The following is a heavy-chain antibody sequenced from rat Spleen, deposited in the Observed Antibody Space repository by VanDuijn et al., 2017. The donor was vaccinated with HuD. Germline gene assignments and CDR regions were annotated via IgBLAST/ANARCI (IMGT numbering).Heavy chain of an antibody. Sequence: EVQLVESGGGLVQPGRSLKLSCAASGFTFNNYDMAWVRQTPTKGLEWVASISPGGSNTYNRDSVKGRFTISRDNAKSTLYLQMDSLRSEDTATYYCANGWVYYWGQGVMVTVSS. CDR1: GFTFNNYD. CDR3: ANGWVYY. J-gene: IGHJ2*01. V-gene: IGHV5-25*01. CDR2: ISPGGSNT. D-gene: IGHD1-7*01.